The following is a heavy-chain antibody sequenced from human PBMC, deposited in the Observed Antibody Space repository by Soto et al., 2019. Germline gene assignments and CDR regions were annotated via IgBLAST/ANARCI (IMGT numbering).Heavy chain of an antibody. CDR1: GGSVSRGSYS. D-gene: IGHD2-2*01. CDR2: MYHSGST. V-gene: IGHV4-30-2*01. J-gene: IGHJ4*02. CDR3: ARVPDY. Sequence: SETLSLTCTVSGGSVSRGSYSWSWIRQPPGKGLEWIGYMYHSGSTYYNPSLKSRVTISIDRSKNQFSLKLSSVAAADTAVYYRARVPDYWGQGILVTVSS.